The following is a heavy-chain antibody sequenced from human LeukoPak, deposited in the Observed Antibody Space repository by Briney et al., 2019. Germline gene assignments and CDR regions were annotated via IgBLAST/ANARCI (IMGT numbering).Heavy chain of an antibody. CDR2: IIPIFGTA. V-gene: IGHV1-69*13. CDR3: ARDVGRYYYDSSGYYYVSDAFDI. CDR1: GCTFSSYA. D-gene: IGHD3-22*01. Sequence: SVRVSCKASGCTFSSYAISWMRQAPGQGLEWMGGIIPIFGTANYAQKFQGRVTITADESTSTAYMELSSLRSEDTAVYYCARDVGRYYYDSSGYYYVSDAFDIWGQGTMVTVSS. J-gene: IGHJ3*02.